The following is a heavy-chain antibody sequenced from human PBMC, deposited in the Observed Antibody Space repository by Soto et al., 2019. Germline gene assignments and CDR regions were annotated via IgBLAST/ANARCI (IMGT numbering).Heavy chain of an antibody. V-gene: IGHV3-23*01. CDR1: GFTFSSCA. Sequence: GSLRLSCAASGFTFSSCAMSWVRQAPGKGLEWVSAISGSGGSTYYADSVKGRFTISRDNSKNTLYLQMNSLRAEDTAVYYCAIDELEADHHYVMDFCGRRTSVTVS. D-gene: IGHD3-3*01. CDR2: ISGSGGST. J-gene: IGHJ6*02. CDR3: AIDELEADHHYVMDF.